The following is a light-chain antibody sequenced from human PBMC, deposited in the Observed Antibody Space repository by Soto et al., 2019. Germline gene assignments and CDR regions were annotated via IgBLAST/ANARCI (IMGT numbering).Light chain of an antibody. CDR3: QQHGNSPWT. Sequence: IVLTQSPGTLSLSTGERGTLSCRASQRFGSSNLAWYQQKSGQAPRLLIYSTSSRATGIPDRFSGSGSGTDFTLTISRLEPEDFAVYYCQQHGNSPWTFGQGTKVDI. CDR1: QRFGSSN. V-gene: IGKV3-20*01. J-gene: IGKJ1*01. CDR2: STS.